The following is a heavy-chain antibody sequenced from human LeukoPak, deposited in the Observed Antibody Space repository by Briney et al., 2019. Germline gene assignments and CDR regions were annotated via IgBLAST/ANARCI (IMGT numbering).Heavy chain of an antibody. CDR2: ISSSSSLI. CDR3: AKVGDYGDYALDY. J-gene: IGHJ4*02. Sequence: GGSLRLSCAASGFTFSNYGMNWVRQAPGKGLEWISYISSSSSLIYYADSVKGRFTISRDNAKNSLYLQMNSLRAEDTAVYYCAKVGDYGDYALDYWGQGTLVTVSS. V-gene: IGHV3-48*01. D-gene: IGHD4-17*01. CDR1: GFTFSNYG.